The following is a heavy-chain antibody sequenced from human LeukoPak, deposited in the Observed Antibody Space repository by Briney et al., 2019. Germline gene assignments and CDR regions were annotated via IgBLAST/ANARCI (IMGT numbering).Heavy chain of an antibody. J-gene: IGHJ6*03. V-gene: IGHV3-21*01. Sequence: KAGGSLRLSCAASGFTFSSYSMNWVRQAPGKGLEWVSSISSSSSYIYYADSVKGRFTISRDNAKNSLYLQMNSLRAEDTAVYYCARASVGWWHDRPYYMDVWGKGTTVTVSS. D-gene: IGHD2-8*02. CDR3: ARASVGWWHDRPYYMDV. CDR2: ISSSSSYI. CDR1: GFTFSSYS.